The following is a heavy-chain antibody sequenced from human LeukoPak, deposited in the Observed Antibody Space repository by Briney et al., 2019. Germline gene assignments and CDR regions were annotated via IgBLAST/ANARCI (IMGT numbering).Heavy chain of an antibody. CDR1: GFTFSSYW. Sequence: PGGSLRLSCAASGFTFSSYWMHWVRQVPGKGLVWVSRIKGDGSNIFYADSVKGRFTISRDNAKNTLYLQMNSLRAEDTAVYYCARRVVVPAAPYYFDYWGQGTLVTVSS. J-gene: IGHJ4*02. D-gene: IGHD2-2*01. CDR2: IKGDGSNI. V-gene: IGHV3-74*01. CDR3: ARRVVVPAAPYYFDY.